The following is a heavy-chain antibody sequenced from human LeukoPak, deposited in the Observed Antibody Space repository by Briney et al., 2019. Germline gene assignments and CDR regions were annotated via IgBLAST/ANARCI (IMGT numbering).Heavy chain of an antibody. Sequence: GGSLRLSCAASGFNFNTYSMNWVRQAPGKRLEWVSSIDSTSGYIYYADSVKGRFTISRENAKNSLYLQMNSLRAEDTAVYYCAKPDSTVTTLVNFDYWGQGTLVTVSS. D-gene: IGHD4-17*01. CDR1: GFNFNTYS. V-gene: IGHV3-21*01. CDR2: IDSTSGYI. CDR3: AKPDSTVTTLVNFDY. J-gene: IGHJ4*02.